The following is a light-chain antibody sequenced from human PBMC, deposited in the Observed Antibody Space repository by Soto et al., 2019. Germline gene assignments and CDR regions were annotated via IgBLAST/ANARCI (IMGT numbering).Light chain of an antibody. J-gene: IGKJ2*02. CDR1: QSISTY. CDR2: AAS. Sequence: DIQMTQSPSSLSASVGDRVTITCRASQSISTYLNWYQQKVGKAPKLLIYAASSLQRGVPSRFSGSGSGTDFTLTISSLQPEDFETYYWQQSYSTPRTFGQGTKLEIK. V-gene: IGKV1-39*01. CDR3: QQSYSTPRT.